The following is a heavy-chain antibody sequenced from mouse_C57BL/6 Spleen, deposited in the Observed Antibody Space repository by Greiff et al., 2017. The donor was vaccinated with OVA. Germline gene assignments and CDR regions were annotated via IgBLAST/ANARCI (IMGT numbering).Heavy chain of an antibody. J-gene: IGHJ1*03. CDR3: ARGGNYYGNSYGFGY. V-gene: IGHV1-74*01. D-gene: IGHD1-1*01. CDR1: GYTFTSYW. Sequence: QVQLQQSGPELVKPGASVKMSCKASGYTFTSYWMHWVKQRPGKGLEWIGRIYPYDGDTIYNQKFKGKATLTVDKSSRTAYIHLRSLTYEDAEVYYCARGGNYYGNSYGFGYWGKGTTVTVSS. CDR2: IYPYDGDT.